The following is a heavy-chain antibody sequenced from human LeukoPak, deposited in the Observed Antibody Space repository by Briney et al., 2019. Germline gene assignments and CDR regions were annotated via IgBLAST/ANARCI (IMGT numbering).Heavy chain of an antibody. CDR1: GFTVSSNY. CDR2: IYSGGST. J-gene: IGHJ4*02. Sequence: GGSLRLSCAASGFTVSSNYMSWVRQAPGKGLEWVSVIYSGGSTYYADSVEGRFTISRDNSKNTLYLQMNSLRAEDTAVYYCAVARGYSNYHAFDYWGQGTLVTVSS. V-gene: IGHV3-53*01. CDR3: AVARGYSNYHAFDY. D-gene: IGHD4-11*01.